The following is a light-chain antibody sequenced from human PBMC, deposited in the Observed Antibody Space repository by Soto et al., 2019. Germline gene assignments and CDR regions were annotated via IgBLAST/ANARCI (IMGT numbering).Light chain of an antibody. CDR2: GAF. Sequence: DIVMTQSPATLSVYPGERATHSCRASQNINTNLAWYQQKPGQAPRLLVYGAFTRAPGIPARFSGSGSGTEFALTITSLQSEDFAVYYCQQYNNWPPITFGQGTRLEIK. CDR3: QQYNNWPPIT. V-gene: IGKV3-15*01. J-gene: IGKJ5*01. CDR1: QNINTN.